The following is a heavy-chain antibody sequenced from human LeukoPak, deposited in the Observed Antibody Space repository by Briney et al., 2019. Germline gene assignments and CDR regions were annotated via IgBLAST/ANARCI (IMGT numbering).Heavy chain of an antibody. Sequence: PSETLSLTCTVSGGSISSSSYYWGWIRQPPGKGPEWIGSIYYSGSTYYNPSLKSRVTISVDTSKNQFSLKLSSVTAADTAVYYCARRRTYGDYVDCWGQGTLVTVSS. D-gene: IGHD4-17*01. CDR2: IYYSGST. CDR1: GGSISSSSYY. J-gene: IGHJ4*02. V-gene: IGHV4-39*01. CDR3: ARRRTYGDYVDC.